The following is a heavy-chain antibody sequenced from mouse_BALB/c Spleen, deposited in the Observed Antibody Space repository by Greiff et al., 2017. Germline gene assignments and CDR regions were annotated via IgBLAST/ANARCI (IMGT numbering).Heavy chain of an antibody. CDR1: GFTFSSFG. CDR2: ISSGSSTI. Sequence: DVQLQESGGGLVQPGGSRKLSCAASGFTFSSFGMHWVRQAPEKGLEWVAYISSGSSTIYYADTVKGRFTISRDNPKNTLFLQMTSLRSEDTAMYYCARIYDGYYGAMDYWGQGTSVTVSS. J-gene: IGHJ4*01. CDR3: ARIYDGYYGAMDY. V-gene: IGHV5-17*02. D-gene: IGHD2-3*01.